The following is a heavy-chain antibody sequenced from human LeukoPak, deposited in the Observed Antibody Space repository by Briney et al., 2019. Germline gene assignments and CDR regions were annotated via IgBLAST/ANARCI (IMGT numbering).Heavy chain of an antibody. V-gene: IGHV1-8*01. J-gene: IGHJ4*02. CDR1: GYTFTSYD. Sequence: ASVKVSCKASGYTFTSYDINWVRQATGRGLEWMGWMNPNSGNTGYAQKFQGRVTMTRNTSISTAYMELSSLRFEDTAVYYCARGRDDFWSGYYIVYWGQGTLVTVSS. D-gene: IGHD3-3*01. CDR3: ARGRDDFWSGYYIVY. CDR2: MNPNSGNT.